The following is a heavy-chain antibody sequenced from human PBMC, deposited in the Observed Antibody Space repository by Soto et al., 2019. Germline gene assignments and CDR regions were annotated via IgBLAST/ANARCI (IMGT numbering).Heavy chain of an antibody. CDR3: ARAERVVYYYYGMDV. D-gene: IGHD2-15*01. J-gene: IGHJ6*02. Sequence: GASVKVSCKASGGTFSSYAISWVRRAPGQGLEWMGGIIPIFGTANYAQKFQGRVTITADESTSTAYMELSSLRSEDTAVYYCARAERVVYYYYGMDVWGQGTTVTVSS. V-gene: IGHV1-69*13. CDR2: IIPIFGTA. CDR1: GGTFSSYA.